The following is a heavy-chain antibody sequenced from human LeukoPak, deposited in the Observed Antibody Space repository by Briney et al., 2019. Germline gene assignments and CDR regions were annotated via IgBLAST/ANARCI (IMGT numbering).Heavy chain of an antibody. J-gene: IGHJ4*02. V-gene: IGHV1-46*01. CDR2: INPSGDST. CDR1: GYTFTRYY. D-gene: IGHD3-22*01. Sequence: ASVKVSCKASGYTFTRYYIHWVRQAPGQGLEWMGLINPSGDSTNYAQKFQGRVTMTRDTSTSTVYMELSSLRSEDTAVYYFARAYYNDTSGYYSLGDYWGQGTLVTVSS. CDR3: ARAYYNDTSGYYSLGDY.